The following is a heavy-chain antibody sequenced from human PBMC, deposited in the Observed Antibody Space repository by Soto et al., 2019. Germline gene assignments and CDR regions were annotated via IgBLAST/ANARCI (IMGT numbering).Heavy chain of an antibody. J-gene: IGHJ4*02. V-gene: IGHV5-51*01. CDR2: IFPRDSDT. CDR1: GYNYDTYW. Sequence: GESLKISCKGSGYNYDTYWIAWVRQMPGKGLEWMGIIFPRDSDTRYRPSFQGQVTISADRSTTTAYLQWYSLKASDTAMYYCARSYYDSSGYLYDMDYWGQGTLVTVSS. CDR3: ARSYYDSSGYLYDMDY. D-gene: IGHD3-22*01.